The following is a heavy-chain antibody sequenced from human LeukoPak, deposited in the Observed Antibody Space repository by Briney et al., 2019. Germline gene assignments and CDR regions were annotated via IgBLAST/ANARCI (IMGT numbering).Heavy chain of an antibody. V-gene: IGHV3-23*01. Sequence: GGTLRLSCAASGITFSSYGMSWVRQAPGKGLEWVSSISSTGGTTYYADSVKGRFTISRDNSKNTLYLQMNSLRAEDTAIYYCAKDPRNLVVPAAPPDYWGQGTLVTVSS. CDR3: AKDPRNLVVPAAPPDY. D-gene: IGHD2-2*01. CDR1: GITFSSYG. CDR2: ISSTGGTT. J-gene: IGHJ4*02.